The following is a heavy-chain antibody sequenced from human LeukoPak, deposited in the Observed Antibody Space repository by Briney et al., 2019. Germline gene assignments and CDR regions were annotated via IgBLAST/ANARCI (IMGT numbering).Heavy chain of an antibody. CDR2: IYYSGST. V-gene: IGHV4-31*03. CDR1: GGSISSGGYY. D-gene: IGHD4-17*01. J-gene: IGHJ4*02. Sequence: SETLTLTCTVSGGSISSGGYYWSWIRQHPGKGLEWIGYIYYSGSTYYNPSLKSRVTISVDTSKNQFSLKLSSVTAADTAVYYCARAHCGDYTDYWGQGTLVTVSS. CDR3: ARAHCGDYTDY.